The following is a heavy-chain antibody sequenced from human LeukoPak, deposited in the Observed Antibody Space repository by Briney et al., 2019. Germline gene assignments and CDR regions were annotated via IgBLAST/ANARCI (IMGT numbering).Heavy chain of an antibody. CDR1: GFTFSSYL. J-gene: IGHJ4*02. Sequence: PGGSLRLSCAASGFTFSSYLTNWVRQAPGRGLDWVATINQDGSEKYYVDSVKGRFTISRDNAKNSLYLQMNSLRAEDTAVYYCARGYSTAMVFDYWGQGTLVTVSS. D-gene: IGHD5-18*01. V-gene: IGHV3-7*05. CDR2: INQDGSEK. CDR3: ARGYSTAMVFDY.